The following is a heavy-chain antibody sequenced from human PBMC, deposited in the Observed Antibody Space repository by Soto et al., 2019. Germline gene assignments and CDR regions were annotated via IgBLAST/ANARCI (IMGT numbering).Heavy chain of an antibody. J-gene: IGHJ3*02. V-gene: IGHV1-2*04. Sequence: DSVKVSCKASGYPFTGYYMHWVRQAPGQGLEWMGWINPNSGGTNYAQKFQGWVTMTRDTSISTAYMELSRLRSDDTAVYYCARDMAYCGGDCSLRGSDAFDIWGQGTMVTVSS. CDR1: GYPFTGYY. CDR3: ARDMAYCGGDCSLRGSDAFDI. D-gene: IGHD2-21*02. CDR2: INPNSGGT.